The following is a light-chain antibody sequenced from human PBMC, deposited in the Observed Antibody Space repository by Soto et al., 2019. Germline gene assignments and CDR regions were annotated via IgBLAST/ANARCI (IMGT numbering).Light chain of an antibody. Sequence: EIVMTQSPATLSVSPEEGATLSCKASQNVYNNLAWYQQRPGQPPRLLIYDASTRATGISARFSGTGYGKEFILTFCTLKSENLAFYFCPRCRNWPLTVGGGTKV. V-gene: IGKV3-15*01. CDR1: QNVYNN. CDR3: PRCRNWPLT. CDR2: DAS. J-gene: IGKJ4*01.